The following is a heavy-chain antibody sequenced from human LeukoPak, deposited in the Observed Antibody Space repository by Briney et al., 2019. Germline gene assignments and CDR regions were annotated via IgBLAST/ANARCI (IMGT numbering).Heavy chain of an antibody. Sequence: SETLSLTCTVSGYSISSGYYWGWIRQPPGKGLEWIGSIYYSGSTYYNPSLKSRVTISVDTSKNQFSLKLSSVTAADTAVYYCARDSNGLLYQGHAFDIWGQGTMVTVSS. CDR1: GYSISSGYY. V-gene: IGHV4-38-2*02. CDR2: IYYSGST. CDR3: ARDSNGLLYQGHAFDI. D-gene: IGHD2-15*01. J-gene: IGHJ3*02.